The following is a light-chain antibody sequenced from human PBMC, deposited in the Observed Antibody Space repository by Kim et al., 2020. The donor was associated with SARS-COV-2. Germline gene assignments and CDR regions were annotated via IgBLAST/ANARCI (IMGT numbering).Light chain of an antibody. CDR3: QQYDITTPS. V-gene: IGKV4-1*01. Sequence: DIVMTQSPDSLAVSLGERATLNCKSSQTVLYNSNNKNYLAWYQQKPGQAPKLLIYWASIRESGVSDRFSGSGSETDFTLTISSLQAEDVAVYYCQQYDITTPSFGQGTKLEI. J-gene: IGKJ2*03. CDR1: QTVLYNSNNKNY. CDR2: WAS.